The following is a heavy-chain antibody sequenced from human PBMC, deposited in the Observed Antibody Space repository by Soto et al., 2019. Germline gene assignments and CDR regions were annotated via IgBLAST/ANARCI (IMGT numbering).Heavy chain of an antibody. D-gene: IGHD2-2*01. CDR2: ISGSGGST. Sequence: GGSLILSCTASGFPFSSYAMSWVRQTTGKGLEWVSAISGSGGSTYYADSVKGRFTISRDNSKNTLYLQMNSLRAEDTAVYYCAKVFWAYCSSTTCYGPFDPWGQGTLVTVSS. CDR1: GFPFSSYA. J-gene: IGHJ5*02. CDR3: AKVFWAYCSSTTCYGPFDP. V-gene: IGHV3-23*01.